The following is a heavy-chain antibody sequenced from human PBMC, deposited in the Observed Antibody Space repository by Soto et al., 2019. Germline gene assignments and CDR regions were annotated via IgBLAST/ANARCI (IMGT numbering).Heavy chain of an antibody. CDR1: GFPFTTYG. Sequence: QVQLVESGGGVVQPGRSLRLSCAASGFPFTTYGMHWVREGPGKGLEWVAVISYDGSNKYYADSVKGRFTISRDNSKNTLYPQMNSLRPEDTALYYCVGGQYCVACRGQRSLVTVSS. J-gene: IGHJ4*02. CDR2: ISYDGSNK. D-gene: IGHD2-8*02. V-gene: IGHV3-30*03. CDR3: VGGQYCVAC.